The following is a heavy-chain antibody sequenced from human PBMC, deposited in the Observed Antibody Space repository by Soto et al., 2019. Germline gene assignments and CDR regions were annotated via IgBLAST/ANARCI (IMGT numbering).Heavy chain of an antibody. Sequence: EVQLVESGGGLVRPGGSLRLSCAASGFTFSYYWMHWVRQAPGKGLVWVSRIHSDGSSTTYADFVKGRFIISRDNARNTVDLQTTSVRVEDTAVYYCARGDRGAFDLWGQGTEVTVSS. CDR2: IHSDGSST. D-gene: IGHD1-26*01. CDR1: GFTFSYYW. CDR3: ARGDRGAFDL. J-gene: IGHJ3*01. V-gene: IGHV3-74*01.